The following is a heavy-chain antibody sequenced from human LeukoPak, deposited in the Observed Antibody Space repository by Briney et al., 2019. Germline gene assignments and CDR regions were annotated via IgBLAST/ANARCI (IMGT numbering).Heavy chain of an antibody. CDR1: GFTFSSYG. V-gene: IGHV3-23*01. J-gene: IGHJ4*02. CDR2: ISGSGGST. Sequence: GGSLRLSCAASGFTFSSYGMSWVRQAPGKGLEWVSAISGSGGSTYYADSVKGRYTISRDNAKNSLYLQMNSLRAEDTAVYYCARDLDYYDSSGYQTYYFDYWGQGTLVTVSS. CDR3: ARDLDYYDSSGYQTYYFDY. D-gene: IGHD3-22*01.